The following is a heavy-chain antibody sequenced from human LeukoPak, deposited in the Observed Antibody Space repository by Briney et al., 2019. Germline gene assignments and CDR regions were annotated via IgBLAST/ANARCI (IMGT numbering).Heavy chain of an antibody. Sequence: SVKVSCKASGGTFSSYAISWVRQAPGQGLEWMGGIIPIFGTANYAQKFQGRVTITAVESTSTAYMELSSLRSEDTAVYYCARDIVVVPAAIVPWGFDPWGQGTLVTVSS. CDR2: IIPIFGTA. V-gene: IGHV1-69*01. CDR3: ARDIVVVPAAIVPWGFDP. J-gene: IGHJ5*02. CDR1: GGTFSSYA. D-gene: IGHD2-2*01.